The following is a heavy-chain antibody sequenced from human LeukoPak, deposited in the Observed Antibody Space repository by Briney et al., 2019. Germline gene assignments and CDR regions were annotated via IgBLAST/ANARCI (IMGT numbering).Heavy chain of an antibody. J-gene: IGHJ3*02. CDR3: ARPLRGGSFDI. D-gene: IGHD3-16*01. CDR1: GGSISSYY. V-gene: IGHV4-59*08. Sequence: SETLSLTCTVSGGSISSYYWSWIRQPPGKGLEWIGYIYYSGSTNYNPSLKSRVTISVDTSKNQFSLKLSSVTAADTAVYYCARPLRGGSFDIWGQGTMVTVSS. CDR2: IYYSGST.